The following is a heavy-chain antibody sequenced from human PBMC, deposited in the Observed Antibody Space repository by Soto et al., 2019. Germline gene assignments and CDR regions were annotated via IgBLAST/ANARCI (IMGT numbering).Heavy chain of an antibody. Sequence: EVQLVESGGDLGQPGGSLRLSCAASGFTFSNFWMSWVRQVPGKGLEWVANSNQDGSATYYVDSVEGRFTISRDNAKNSLFLQMNRLIAEDTAVYYCARAGSPGSVDYWGQGTLVTVSS. CDR2: SNQDGSAT. CDR3: ARAGSPGSVDY. CDR1: GFTFSNFW. J-gene: IGHJ4*02. D-gene: IGHD1-26*01. V-gene: IGHV3-7*01.